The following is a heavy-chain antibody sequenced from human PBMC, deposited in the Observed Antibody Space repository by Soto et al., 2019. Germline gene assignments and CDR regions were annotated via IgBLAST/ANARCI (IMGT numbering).Heavy chain of an antibody. J-gene: IGHJ4*02. Sequence: SLRLSCSASGFTFSSYAMHWVRQAPGKGLEYVSAISSNGGSTYYADSVKGRFTISRDNSKNTLYLQMSSLRAEDTAVYYCVKARCSGGSCYWTFDYSGQGPLVTVFS. V-gene: IGHV3-64D*08. CDR1: GFTFSSYA. CDR3: VKARCSGGSCYWTFDY. CDR2: ISSNGGST. D-gene: IGHD2-15*01.